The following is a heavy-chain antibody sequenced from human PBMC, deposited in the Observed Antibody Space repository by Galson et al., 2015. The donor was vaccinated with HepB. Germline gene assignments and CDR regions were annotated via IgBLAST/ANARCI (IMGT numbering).Heavy chain of an antibody. CDR1: GFTFDDYG. Sequence: SLRLSCAASGFTFDDYGMSWVRQAPGKGLEWVSGINWNGGSTGYADSVKGRFTISRDNAKNSLYLQMNSLRAEDTALYYCARDAGPQFWFGGLGWFDPWGQGTLVTVSS. CDR3: ARDAGPQFWFGGLGWFDP. J-gene: IGHJ5*02. D-gene: IGHD3-10*01. V-gene: IGHV3-20*04. CDR2: INWNGGST.